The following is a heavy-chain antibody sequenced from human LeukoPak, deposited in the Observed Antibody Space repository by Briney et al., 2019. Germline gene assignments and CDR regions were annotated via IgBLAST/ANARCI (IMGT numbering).Heavy chain of an antibody. J-gene: IGHJ4*02. CDR3: ARDLGGYSYGSHFDY. D-gene: IGHD5-18*01. CDR2: INWNGGST. Sequence: GGSLRLSCAASGFTFDDYGMSWVRQAPGKGLEWVSGINWNGGSTGYADSVKGRFTISRDNAKNSLYLQMNSLRAEDTALYYCARDLGGYSYGSHFDYWGQGTLVTVSS. CDR1: GFTFDDYG. V-gene: IGHV3-20*04.